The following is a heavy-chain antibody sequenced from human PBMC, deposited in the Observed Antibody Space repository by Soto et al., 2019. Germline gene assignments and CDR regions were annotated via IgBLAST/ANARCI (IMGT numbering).Heavy chain of an antibody. J-gene: IGHJ6*04. CDR3: ARNHRQDIVVVPAAQAYGMDV. Sequence: SVKVSCKASGGTFSSYAISWVRQAPGQGLEWMGGIIPIFGTANYAQKFQGRVTITADESTSTAYMELSSLRSEDTAVYDCARNHRQDIVVVPAAQAYGMDVWGKATTVTVAS. CDR1: GGTFSSYA. CDR2: IIPIFGTA. V-gene: IGHV1-69*13. D-gene: IGHD2-2*01.